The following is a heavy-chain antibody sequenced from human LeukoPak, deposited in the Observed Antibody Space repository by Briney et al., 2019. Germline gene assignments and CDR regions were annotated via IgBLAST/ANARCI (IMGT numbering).Heavy chain of an antibody. V-gene: IGHV1-18*01. D-gene: IGHD3-22*01. CDR2: ISGYNGNT. CDR3: ASLKNYYDSSGYLVTDAFDI. J-gene: IGHJ3*02. CDR1: GYTFTTFG. Sequence: ASVKVSCKASGYTFTTFGISWVRQAPGQGLEWMGWISGYNGNTNYAQKLQGRVTMTTDTSTSTAYMELRSLKSDDTAVYYCASLKNYYDSSGYLVTDAFDIWGQGTMVTVSS.